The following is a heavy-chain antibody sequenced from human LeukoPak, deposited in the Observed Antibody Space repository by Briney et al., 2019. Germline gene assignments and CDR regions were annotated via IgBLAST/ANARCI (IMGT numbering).Heavy chain of an antibody. CDR3: AKGSSSWSVFDF. V-gene: IGHV3-23*01. CDR1: GFTFSSYA. J-gene: IGHJ4*02. D-gene: IGHD2-2*01. Sequence: GGSLRLSCAASGFTFSSYAMSWVRQAPGKGLEWVSTISGSGGTTYYADSVKGRFTISRDNSKNTLYLQMNGLRAEDTAVYYCAKGSSSWSVFDFWGQGTLVTVSS. CDR2: ISGSGGTT.